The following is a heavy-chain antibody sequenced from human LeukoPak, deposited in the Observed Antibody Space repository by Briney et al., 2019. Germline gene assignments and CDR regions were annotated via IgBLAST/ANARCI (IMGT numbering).Heavy chain of an antibody. Sequence: ETLSLTCTVSGGSISSYYWGWIRQPPGKGLEWVGYIYYSGSTNYNPSLQSRVTISVDTSKNQFSLKLSSVIAADTAVYYCARDHGLIAAAGGRSYYYYGMDVWGQGTTVTVSS. CDR1: GGSISSYY. V-gene: IGHV4-59*01. CDR2: IYYSGST. J-gene: IGHJ6*02. CDR3: ARDHGLIAAAGGRSYYYYGMDV. D-gene: IGHD6-13*01.